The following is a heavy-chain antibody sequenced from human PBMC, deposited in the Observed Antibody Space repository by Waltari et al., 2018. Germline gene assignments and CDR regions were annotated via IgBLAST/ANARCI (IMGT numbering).Heavy chain of an antibody. V-gene: IGHV1-2*06. J-gene: IGHJ6*03. CDR1: GYTFTGYY. CDR3: ARDGGDPSETYYYYMDV. D-gene: IGHD2-21*02. CDR2: INPNSGGT. Sequence: QVQLVQSGAEVKKPGASVKVSCKASGYTFTGYYMHWVRQAPGQGLEWMGRINPNSGGTNYAQKFQGRVTMTRDTSISTAYMELSRLRSDDTAVYYCARDGGDPSETYYYYMDVWGKGTTVTVSS.